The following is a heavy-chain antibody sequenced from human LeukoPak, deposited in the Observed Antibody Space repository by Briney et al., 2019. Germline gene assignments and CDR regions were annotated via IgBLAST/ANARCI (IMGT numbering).Heavy chain of an antibody. J-gene: IGHJ6*03. D-gene: IGHD2-2*01. CDR1: GGSISSYY. V-gene: IGHV4-4*07. Sequence: PSETLSLTCTISGGSISSYYWSWIRQPAGKGLEWIGRIYTSGSTNYNPSLKSRVTMSVDTSKNQFSLKLSSVTAADTAVYYCARGTSSFDYYYMDVWGKGTTVTVSS. CDR2: IYTSGST. CDR3: ARGTSSFDYYYMDV.